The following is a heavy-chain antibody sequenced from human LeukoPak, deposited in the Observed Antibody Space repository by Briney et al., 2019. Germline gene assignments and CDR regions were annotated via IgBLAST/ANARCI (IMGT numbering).Heavy chain of an antibody. CDR2: IYYSGST. V-gene: IGHV4-59*01. Sequence: SETLSLTCTVSGGSISSYYWSWIRQPPGKGLEWLGYIYYSGSTNYNPSLKSRVTISVDTSKNQFSLKLSSVTAADTAVYYCARATRAGVRGVFEPWGQGTLVTVSS. CDR3: ARATRAGVRGVFEP. J-gene: IGHJ5*02. D-gene: IGHD3-10*01. CDR1: GGSISSYY.